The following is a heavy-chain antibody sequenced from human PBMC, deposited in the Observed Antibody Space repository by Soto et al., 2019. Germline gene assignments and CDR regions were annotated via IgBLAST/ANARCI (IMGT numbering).Heavy chain of an antibody. CDR1: GFIFSNFG. V-gene: IGHV3-33*01. Sequence: GGSLRLSCATSGFIFSNFGMHWVRQAPGKGLEWVAAIWYDGSKKYYGDSVKGRVSISRDPSKKTVHLQMNNLRTEDTALYYCARDYCSTSSCYDNWGRGTLVTVSS. D-gene: IGHD2-2*01. CDR3: ARDYCSTSSCYDN. J-gene: IGHJ4*02. CDR2: IWYDGSKK.